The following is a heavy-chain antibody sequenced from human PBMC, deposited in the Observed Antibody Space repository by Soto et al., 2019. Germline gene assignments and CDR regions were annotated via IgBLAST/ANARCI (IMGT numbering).Heavy chain of an antibody. CDR1: GGSISSGGYY. Sequence: PSETLSLTCTVSGGSISSGGYYWSWIRQHPGKGLEWIGYIYYSGSTYYNPSLKSRVTISVDTSKNQFSLNLTSVTAADTALYYCARHTSYARGWYVDYWGQGTPVTVSS. D-gene: IGHD6-19*01. J-gene: IGHJ4*02. CDR2: IYYSGST. CDR3: ARHTSYARGWYVDY. V-gene: IGHV4-31*03.